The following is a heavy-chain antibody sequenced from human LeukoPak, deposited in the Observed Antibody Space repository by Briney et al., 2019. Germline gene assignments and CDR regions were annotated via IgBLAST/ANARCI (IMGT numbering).Heavy chain of an antibody. CDR1: GFTFSDYY. CDR2: ISSSGSTI. J-gene: IGHJ4*02. V-gene: IGHV3-11*01. Sequence: GGSLRLSCAASGFTFSDYYMSWIRQAPGKGLEWVSYISSSGSTIYYVDSVKGRFTISRDNAKNSLYLQMDSLRAEDTAVYYCARDWQQLAFDYWGQGTLVTVSS. D-gene: IGHD6-13*01. CDR3: ARDWQQLAFDY.